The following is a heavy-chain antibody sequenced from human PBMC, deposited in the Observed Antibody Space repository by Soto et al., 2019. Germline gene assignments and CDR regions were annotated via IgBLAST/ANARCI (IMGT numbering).Heavy chain of an antibody. D-gene: IGHD3-22*01. CDR3: ARVVVVTPVRYFDH. V-gene: IGHV1-69*13. J-gene: IGHJ2*01. CDR1: GRTFSSYA. Sequence: SVQVSCKASGRTFSSYAISWVRQAPGQGLEWMGGIIPIFGTANYAQKFQGRVTITADESTSTAYMELSSLRSEDTAVYYCARVVVVTPVRYFDHWGRGTPVTVYS. CDR2: IIPIFGTA.